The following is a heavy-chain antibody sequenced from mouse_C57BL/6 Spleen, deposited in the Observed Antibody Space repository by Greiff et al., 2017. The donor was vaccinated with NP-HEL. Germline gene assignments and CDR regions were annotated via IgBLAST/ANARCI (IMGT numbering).Heavy chain of an antibody. J-gene: IGHJ2*01. Sequence: EVKLMESGGGLVQPGGSLKLSCAASGFTFSDYYMYWVRQTPEKRLELVAYLSNGGGSTYYPDTVKGRFTISRDNAKNTLYLQMSRLKSEDTAMYYCARQPSDVGYFDYWGQGTTLTVSS. CDR2: LSNGGGST. D-gene: IGHD3-1*01. CDR1: GFTFSDYY. CDR3: ARQPSDVGYFDY. V-gene: IGHV5-12*01.